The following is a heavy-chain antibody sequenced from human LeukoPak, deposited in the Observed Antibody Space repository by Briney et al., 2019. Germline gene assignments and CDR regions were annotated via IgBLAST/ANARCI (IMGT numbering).Heavy chain of an antibody. CDR1: GGSVSSYY. J-gene: IGHJ5*02. V-gene: IGHV4-4*07. CDR2: ISASGGS. Sequence: KPSETLSLTCSVSGGSVSSYYWSWIRQPAGKGLEWIGRISASGGSNYNPSLRSRVIMSVDTPKNQFSLNLSSVTAADTAAYYCATEGGGPRWLDPWGQGTLVTVSS. D-gene: IGHD6-25*01. CDR3: ATEGGGPRWLDP.